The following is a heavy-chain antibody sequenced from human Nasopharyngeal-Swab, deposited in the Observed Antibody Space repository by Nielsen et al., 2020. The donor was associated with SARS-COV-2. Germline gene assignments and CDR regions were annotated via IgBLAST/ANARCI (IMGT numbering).Heavy chain of an antibody. CDR2: ISYDGINK. J-gene: IGHJ4*02. V-gene: IGHV3-30-3*01. Sequence: GGSLRLSCVASGVIFSKYWMHWVRQAPGQGLEWVAVISYDGINKYYADSVKGRFTISRDNSKNTLYLQMNSLRAEDTAVYYCARDGDDYGDYYFDYWGQGTLVTVSS. CDR3: ARDGDDYGDYYFDY. CDR1: GVIFSKYW. D-gene: IGHD4-17*01.